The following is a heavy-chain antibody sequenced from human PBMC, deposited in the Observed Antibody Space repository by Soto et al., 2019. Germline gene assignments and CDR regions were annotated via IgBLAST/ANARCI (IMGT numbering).Heavy chain of an antibody. Sequence: GGSLRLSCAGSGFTFSSYSMNWVRQAPGKGLEWVSSISSSSSYIYYADSVKGRFTISRDNAKNSLYLQMNSLRAEDTAVYYCARDVPYYYDSSARFDPWGQGTLVTVSS. V-gene: IGHV3-21*01. CDR1: GFTFSSYS. J-gene: IGHJ5*02. CDR3: ARDVPYYYDSSARFDP. D-gene: IGHD3-22*01. CDR2: ISSSSSYI.